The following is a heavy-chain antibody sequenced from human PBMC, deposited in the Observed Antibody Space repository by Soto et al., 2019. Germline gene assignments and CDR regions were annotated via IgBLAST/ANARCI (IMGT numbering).Heavy chain of an antibody. CDR2: ISGSGGST. D-gene: IGHD6-19*01. V-gene: IGHV3-23*01. CDR3: ARVGGSGWFDAFDI. CDR1: GFTFRTYA. Sequence: LRLSCAASGFTFRTYALSWVRQAPGKGLDWVSVISGSGGSTDYAGSVKGRFTISRDNSKNALYLQMNSLRAEDTALYYCARVGGSGWFDAFDIWGQGTMVTVS. J-gene: IGHJ3*02.